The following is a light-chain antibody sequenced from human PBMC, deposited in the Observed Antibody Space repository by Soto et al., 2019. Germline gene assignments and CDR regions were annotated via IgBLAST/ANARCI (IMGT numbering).Light chain of an antibody. Sequence: QSALTQPASVSGSPGQSITISCTGTSSDIGAYNYVSWYQQHPGQAPKLMIYDLTKRPSGVSFRFSGSKSGNTASLTISVLQADDEADYYCLSYTGDTTPCVFGPGTKVTVL. J-gene: IGLJ1*01. CDR3: LSYTGDTTPCV. CDR2: DLT. V-gene: IGLV2-14*03. CDR1: SSDIGAYNY.